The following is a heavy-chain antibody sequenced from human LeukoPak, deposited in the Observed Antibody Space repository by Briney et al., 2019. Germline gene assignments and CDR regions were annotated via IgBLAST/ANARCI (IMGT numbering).Heavy chain of an antibody. Sequence: GESLRISCEASGYIFINYWIGWGRQLPGKGLDWMGLIHPGDSDTRYSPSFQGQVIISVDKSITTAYLQWSSLQASDTAMYFCARVVVVTATHWYFDLWGRGSLVTVFS. V-gene: IGHV5-51*01. CDR1: GYIFINYW. D-gene: IGHD2-21*02. CDR3: ARVVVVTATHWYFDL. J-gene: IGHJ2*01. CDR2: IHPGDSDT.